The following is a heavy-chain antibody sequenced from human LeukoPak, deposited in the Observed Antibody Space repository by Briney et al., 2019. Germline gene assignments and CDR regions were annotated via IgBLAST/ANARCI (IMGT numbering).Heavy chain of an antibody. CDR2: ISYDGSNK. CDR3: ARGELRWTYDFWSGYYGVGMDV. Sequence: GGSLRLSCAASGFSFSDYGMHWVRQAPGKGLEWVAVISYDGSNKYYADSVKGRFTISRDNSKNTLYLQMNSLRAEDTAVYYCARGELRWTYDFWSGYYGVGMDVWGKGTTVTVSS. CDR1: GFSFSDYG. V-gene: IGHV3-30*19. J-gene: IGHJ6*03. D-gene: IGHD3-3*01.